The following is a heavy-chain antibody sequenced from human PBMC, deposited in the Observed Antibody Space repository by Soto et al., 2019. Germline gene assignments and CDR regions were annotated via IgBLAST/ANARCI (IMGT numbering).Heavy chain of an antibody. CDR1: GFTFSSYA. CDR2: ISYDGSNK. CDR3: ARENARYNWNDRGFFDY. V-gene: IGHV3-30-3*01. Sequence: LRLSCAASGFTFSSYAMHWVRQAPGKGLEWVAVISYDGSNKYYADSVKGRFTISRDNSKNTLYLQMNSLRAEDTAVYYCARENARYNWNDRGFFDYWGQGTLVTVSS. D-gene: IGHD1-20*01. J-gene: IGHJ4*02.